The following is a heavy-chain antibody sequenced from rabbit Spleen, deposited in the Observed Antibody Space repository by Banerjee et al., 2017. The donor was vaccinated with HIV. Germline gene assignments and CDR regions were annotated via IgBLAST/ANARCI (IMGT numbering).Heavy chain of an antibody. Sequence: QSLEESGGDLVKPGASLTLTCTASGLSFSSSYYMCWVRQAPGKGLDLIGCIDSGNYRWHASWVNGRFTISKTSSTTVTLQMTSLTVADTATYFCARSGSSWTRLDLWGPGTLVTVS. D-gene: IGHD8-1*01. CDR1: GLSFSSSYY. CDR2: IDSGNYR. V-gene: IGHV1S40*01. J-gene: IGHJ3*01. CDR3: ARSGSSWTRLDL.